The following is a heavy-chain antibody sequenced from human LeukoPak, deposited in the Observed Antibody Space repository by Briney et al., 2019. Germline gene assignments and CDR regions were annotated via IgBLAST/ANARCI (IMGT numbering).Heavy chain of an antibody. D-gene: IGHD1-26*01. CDR2: ISSSSSYI. Sequence: SGGSLRLXCAASGFTFSSYSMNWVRQAPGKGLEWVSSISSSSSYIYYADSVKGRFTISRDNAKNSLYLQMNSLRAEDTAVYYCATIVGSSTDYWGQGTLVTVSS. V-gene: IGHV3-21*01. CDR1: GFTFSSYS. CDR3: ATIVGSSTDY. J-gene: IGHJ4*02.